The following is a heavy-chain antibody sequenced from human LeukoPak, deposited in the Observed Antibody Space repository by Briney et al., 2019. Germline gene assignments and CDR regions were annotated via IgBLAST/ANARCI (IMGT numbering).Heavy chain of an antibody. CDR1: GYTFTSYG. V-gene: IGHV1-18*01. CDR2: ISAYNGNT. Sequence: GASVKVSCKASGYTFTSYGISWVRQAPGQGLEWMGWISAYNGNTNYAQKLQGRVTMTTDTSTSTAYMELRSLRSDDTAVYYCARDRRGYSYGFAIDYFDHWGQGTLVTVSS. CDR3: ARDRRGYSYGFAIDYFDH. J-gene: IGHJ4*02. D-gene: IGHD5-18*01.